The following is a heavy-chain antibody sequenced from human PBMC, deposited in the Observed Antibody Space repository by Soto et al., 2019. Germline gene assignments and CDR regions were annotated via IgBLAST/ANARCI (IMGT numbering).Heavy chain of an antibody. Sequence: SETLSLTCTVSGGSISSSSYYWGWIRQPPGKGLEWIGGINYSGSTYYNPSLKSRVTISVDTSKNQFSLKLSSVTAADTAVYYCARDYGDYGRLLGYGMEVWGQGTTVTVSS. J-gene: IGHJ6*02. V-gene: IGHV4-39*07. CDR3: ARDYGDYGRLLGYGMEV. D-gene: IGHD4-17*01. CDR1: GGSISSSSYY. CDR2: INYSGST.